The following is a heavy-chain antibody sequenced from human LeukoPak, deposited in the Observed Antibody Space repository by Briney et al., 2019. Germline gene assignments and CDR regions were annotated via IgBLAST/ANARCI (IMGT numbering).Heavy chain of an antibody. CDR2: ISGINTNT. CDR3: ARARFSSRKRDGYFDS. D-gene: IGHD6-13*01. Sequence: ASVKVSCKASGGTFSNYGIHWVRQAPGHGLEWMGWISGINTNTNYAQKVQGRVTMTADTSTATAYMELRSLRSDDTAVYYCARARFSSRKRDGYFDSWGEGTLVTVSS. V-gene: IGHV1-18*01. CDR1: GGTFSNYG. J-gene: IGHJ4*02.